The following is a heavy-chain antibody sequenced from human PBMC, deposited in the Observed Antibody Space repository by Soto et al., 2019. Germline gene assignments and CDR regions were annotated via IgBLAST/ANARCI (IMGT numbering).Heavy chain of an antibody. J-gene: IGHJ5*02. V-gene: IGHV4-59*08. CDR1: GGSINSFF. CDR3: ARQQRLDR. Sequence: QVQLQESGPGLVKPSETLSLTCTVSGGSINSFFWTWIRQPPGKGLEWIGHIYYTAITDYNPALTWRGTNAVDRAKNQYSLKLTSVTAADTATYYCARQQRLDRWGQGIRVAVSS. D-gene: IGHD6-25*01. CDR2: IYYTAIT.